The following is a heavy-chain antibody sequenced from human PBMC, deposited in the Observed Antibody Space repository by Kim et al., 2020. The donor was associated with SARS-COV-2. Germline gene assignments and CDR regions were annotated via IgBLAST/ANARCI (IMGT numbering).Heavy chain of an antibody. CDR3: ARFDAGGDYDLDY. CDR1: GFTFSSYA. J-gene: IGHJ4*02. D-gene: IGHD4-17*01. Sequence: GGSLRLSCAASGFTFSSYAMHWVRQAPGKGLEWVAVISYDGSNKYYADSVKGRFTISRDNSKNTLYLQMNSLRAEDTAVYYCARFDAGGDYDLDYWGQGTLVTVSS. V-gene: IGHV3-30*04. CDR2: ISYDGSNK.